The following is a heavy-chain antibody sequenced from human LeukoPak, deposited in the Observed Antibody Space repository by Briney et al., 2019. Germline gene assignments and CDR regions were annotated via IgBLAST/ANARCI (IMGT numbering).Heavy chain of an antibody. V-gene: IGHV3-48*01. D-gene: IGHD3-3*01. Sequence: GGSLRLSCAASGFTFSSYSMNWVRQAPGKGLEWVSYISSSSSTIYYADSVKGRFTISRDNAKNSLYLQMNSLRAEDTAVYCCARDKSIFGVAPDAFDIWGQGTMVTVSS. J-gene: IGHJ3*02. CDR3: ARDKSIFGVAPDAFDI. CDR2: ISSSSSTI. CDR1: GFTFSSYS.